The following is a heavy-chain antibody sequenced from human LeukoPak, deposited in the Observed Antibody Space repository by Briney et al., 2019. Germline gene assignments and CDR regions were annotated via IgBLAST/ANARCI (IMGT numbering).Heavy chain of an antibody. CDR3: ARITYYYDSSGTGDY. D-gene: IGHD3-22*01. CDR1: GFTFSDYY. J-gene: IGHJ4*02. V-gene: IGHV3-11*04. Sequence: GGSLRLSCAASGFTFSDYYMSWIRQAPGKWLEWVSYISSSGSTIYYADSVKGRFTISRDNAKNSLYLQMNSLRAEDTAMYYCARITYYYDSSGTGDYWGQGTLVTVSS. CDR2: ISSSGSTI.